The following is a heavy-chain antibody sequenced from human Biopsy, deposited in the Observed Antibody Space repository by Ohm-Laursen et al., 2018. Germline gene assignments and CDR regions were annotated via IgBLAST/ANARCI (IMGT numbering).Heavy chain of an antibody. D-gene: IGHD3-22*01. Sequence: SLRLSCAASGFTFSTYWMHWVRQVPGKGLVWVSRINTDGTTTTHADSVRGRFTISRDNAKNTLYLQMTSLRAEDTASYYCARDDTSGGVAFDIWGRGTMVTVSS. CDR1: GFTFSTYW. CDR3: ARDDTSGGVAFDI. V-gene: IGHV3-74*01. J-gene: IGHJ3*02. CDR2: INTDGTTT.